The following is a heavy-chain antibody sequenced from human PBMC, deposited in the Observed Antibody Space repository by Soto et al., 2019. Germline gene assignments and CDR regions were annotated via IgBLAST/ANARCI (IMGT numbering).Heavy chain of an antibody. V-gene: IGHV4-59*08. D-gene: IGHD6-13*01. CDR2: IYYSGST. CDR1: VGSISSYY. CDR3: ARGNAPLYSSSWYWFDP. Sequence: QVQLQESGPGLVKPSETLSLTCTVSVGSISSYYWSWIRQPPGKGLEWIGYIYYSGSTNYNPSLKSLVTVSVETSRNESSLKLSSVTAADTAVYYCARGNAPLYSSSWYWFDPWGQGPRVIVSS. J-gene: IGHJ5*02.